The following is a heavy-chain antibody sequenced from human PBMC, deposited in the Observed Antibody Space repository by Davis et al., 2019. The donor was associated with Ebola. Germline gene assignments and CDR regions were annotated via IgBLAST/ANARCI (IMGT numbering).Heavy chain of an antibody. CDR1: GASITTSF. Sequence: SETLSLTCTVSGASITTSFWSWIRQPPGKGLEWIGYVFYTGSTEYNPSLKSRVTLSVDRSKNHFSLNLSSVTAADTAVYYCARLGGIVVVPAAMPYYYYGMDVWGQGTTVTVSS. V-gene: IGHV4-59*01. CDR2: VFYTGST. J-gene: IGHJ6*02. CDR3: ARLGGIVVVPAAMPYYYYGMDV. D-gene: IGHD2-2*01.